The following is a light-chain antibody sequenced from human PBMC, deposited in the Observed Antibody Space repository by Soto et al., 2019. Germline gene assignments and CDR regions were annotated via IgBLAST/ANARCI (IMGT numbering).Light chain of an antibody. J-gene: IGLJ3*02. CDR1: SSDVGTYDR. V-gene: IGLV2-18*02. CDR3: TSYTSNSTWV. Sequence: QSALTQPPSVSGSPGQSVTISCIGTSSDVGTYDRVSWFQQPPGTDPKLIIYEVTNRPSGVPDRFSASKSGTTASLTISGLQAEDEADYYCTSYTSNSTWVFGGGTKLTVL. CDR2: EVT.